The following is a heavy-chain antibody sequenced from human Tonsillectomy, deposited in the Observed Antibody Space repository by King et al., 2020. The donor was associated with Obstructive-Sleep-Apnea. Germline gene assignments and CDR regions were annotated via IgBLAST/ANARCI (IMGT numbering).Heavy chain of an antibody. CDR2: VYPGDSHT. Sequence: QLVQSGAEVKKPGESLKISCEGSGYTFTSYWIDWVRQMPGKGLEWMGIVYPGDSHTTYSPSFQGQVTISADKSINPAYLQWSSLKATDTAIYYCVGRIWQVTFDIGRQGTMVTVAS. CDR3: VGRIWQVTFDI. J-gene: IGHJ3*02. D-gene: IGHD2/OR15-2a*01. CDR1: GYTFTSYW. V-gene: IGHV5-51*01.